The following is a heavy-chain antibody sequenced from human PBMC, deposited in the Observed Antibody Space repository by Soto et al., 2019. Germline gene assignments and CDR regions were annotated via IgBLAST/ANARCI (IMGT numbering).Heavy chain of an antibody. D-gene: IGHD5-12*01. Sequence: SETLSLTCTVSGGSISSSSYYWGWIRQPPGKGLEWIGSIYYSGSTYYNPSLKSRVTISVDTSKNQFSLKLSSVTAADTAVYYCARHPYSGYDDYYYYYGMDVWGQGTTVTVSS. J-gene: IGHJ6*02. CDR1: GGSISSSSYY. CDR2: IYYSGST. CDR3: ARHPYSGYDDYYYYYGMDV. V-gene: IGHV4-39*01.